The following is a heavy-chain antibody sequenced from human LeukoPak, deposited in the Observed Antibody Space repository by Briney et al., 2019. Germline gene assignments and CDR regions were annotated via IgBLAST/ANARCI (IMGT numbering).Heavy chain of an antibody. CDR3: ARGTISPAFDP. D-gene: IGHD3-3*01. CDR2: IYHSGST. J-gene: IGHJ5*02. V-gene: IGHV4-30-2*01. Sequence: SQTLSLTCAVSGGSISSGGYSWSWIRRPPGKGLEWIGYIYHSGSTYYNPSLKGRVTISVDRSKNQFSLKLSSVTAADTAVYYCARGTISPAFDPWGQGTLVTVSS. CDR1: GGSISSGGYS.